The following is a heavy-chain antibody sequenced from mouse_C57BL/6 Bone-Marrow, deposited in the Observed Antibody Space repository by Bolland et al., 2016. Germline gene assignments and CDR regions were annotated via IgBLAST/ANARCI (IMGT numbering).Heavy chain of an antibody. V-gene: IGHV1-75*01. D-gene: IGHD1-1*01. J-gene: IGHJ3*01. Sequence: TYYNEKFKGKATLTVDKSSSTAYMLLSSLTSEDSAVYFCARPYGSSSSWFAYWGQGTLV. CDR3: ARPYGSSSSWFAY. CDR2: T.